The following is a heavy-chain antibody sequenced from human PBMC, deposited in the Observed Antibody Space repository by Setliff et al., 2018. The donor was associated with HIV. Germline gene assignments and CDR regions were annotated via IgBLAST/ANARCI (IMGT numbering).Heavy chain of an antibody. J-gene: IGHJ3*01. CDR1: GGSISTYY. D-gene: IGHD5-12*01. CDR3: ARDSNPAGSPGYEYARRGAFDL. V-gene: IGHV4-59*01. CDR2: INYRGVT. Sequence: SETLSLTCTVSGGSISTYYWNWIRQSPGTGLEWIGDINYRGVTYYNPSLKSRVTFSLGTSKNQFSLTLTSVTAADTAVYYCARDSNPAGSPGYEYARRGAFDLWGPGTPVTVSS.